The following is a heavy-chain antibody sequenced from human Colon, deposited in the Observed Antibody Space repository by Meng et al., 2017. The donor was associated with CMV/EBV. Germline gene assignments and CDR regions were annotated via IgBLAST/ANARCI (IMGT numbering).Heavy chain of an antibody. D-gene: IGHD3-9*01. V-gene: IGHV3-15*01. CDR1: GFTFSTYW. CDR3: SAGYWEDY. Sequence: LCCAASGFTFSTYWMTWVRQAPGKGLEWVGRIKGKNDGGTIDYAGPVKGRFTISRDDSKNTLYLQMSSLETEDTAIYYCSAGYWEDYWGQGTLVTVSS. CDR2: IKGKNDGGTI. J-gene: IGHJ4*02.